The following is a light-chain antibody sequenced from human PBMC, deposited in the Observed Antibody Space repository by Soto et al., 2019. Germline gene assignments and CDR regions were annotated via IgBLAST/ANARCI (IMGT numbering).Light chain of an antibody. CDR2: AAS. J-gene: IGKJ1*01. Sequence: DVQMTQSPSSLSASVGDRVTFTCRAIEGIINELAWYQQKPGKAPKRLIYAASSLQSGVPSRFSGSGSGTEFTLTITSLQPEDSATYYCLQHYGYPRTVGQGTKVGI. CDR1: EGIINE. CDR3: LQHYGYPRT. V-gene: IGKV1-17*01.